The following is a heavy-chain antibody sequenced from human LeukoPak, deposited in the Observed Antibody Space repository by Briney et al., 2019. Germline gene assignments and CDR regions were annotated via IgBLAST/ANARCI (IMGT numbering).Heavy chain of an antibody. CDR1: RSSFSGYY. CDR2: ISAYNGNT. CDR3: ARGRYGSSSGWSFDY. D-gene: IGHD6-19*01. J-gene: IGHJ4*02. V-gene: IGHV1-18*04. Sequence: GASVKVSCMASRSSFSGYYLHWVRQAPGQGLEWMGWISAYNGNTNYAQKLQGRVTMTTDTSTSTAYMELRSLRSDDTAVYYCARGRYGSSSGWSFDYWGQGTLVTVSS.